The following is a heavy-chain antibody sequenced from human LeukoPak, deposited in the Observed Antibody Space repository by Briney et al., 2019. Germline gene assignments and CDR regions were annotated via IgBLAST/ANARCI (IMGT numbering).Heavy chain of an antibody. J-gene: IGHJ4*02. CDR1: GNYW. CDR3: VSFYETY. Sequence: GGSLRLSCAASGNYWRHWVLQAPGKGLVWVSHINSDGSWTSYAESVKGRFTISKDKATKKVYMQMNNMRAEDTAVYYCVSFYETYWGRGTLVTVSS. V-gene: IGHV3-74*01. CDR2: INSDGSWT. D-gene: IGHD2/OR15-2a*01.